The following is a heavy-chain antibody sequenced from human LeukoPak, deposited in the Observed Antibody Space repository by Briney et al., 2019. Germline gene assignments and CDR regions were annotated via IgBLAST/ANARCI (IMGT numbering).Heavy chain of an antibody. V-gene: IGHV4-59*08. CDR3: ARHLRGSAGTWVLLFDP. J-gene: IGHJ5*02. CDR1: GGSISSYY. Sequence: SETLSLTCTVSGGSISSYYWSWIRQPPGKGLEWIGYIYYSGSTNYNPSLKSRVTISVDTSKNQFSLKLSSVTAADTAVYYCARHLRGSAGTWVLLFDPWAREPWSPSPQ. CDR2: IYYSGST. D-gene: IGHD6-13*01.